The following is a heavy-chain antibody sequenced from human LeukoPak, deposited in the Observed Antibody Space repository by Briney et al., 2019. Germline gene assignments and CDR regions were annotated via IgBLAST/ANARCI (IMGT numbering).Heavy chain of an antibody. J-gene: IGHJ2*01. Sequence: SETLSLTCTVSGGSISSYYWSWIRQPPGKGLEWIGYIYYTGSTNYSPSLKSRVTISVDTSKNQFSLNLNSVTAADTAVYYCARPSRGYSGYDPFDLWGRGTLVTVSS. D-gene: IGHD5-12*01. CDR3: ARPSRGYSGYDPFDL. CDR2: IYYTGST. V-gene: IGHV4-59*08. CDR1: GGSISSYY.